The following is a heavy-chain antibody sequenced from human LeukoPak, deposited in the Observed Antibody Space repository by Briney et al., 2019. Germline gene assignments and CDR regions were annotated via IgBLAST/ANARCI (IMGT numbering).Heavy chain of an antibody. V-gene: IGHV4-59*01. CDR3: ARENYSSGWYGIIDY. J-gene: IGHJ4*02. D-gene: IGHD6-19*01. CDR1: GGPTSGYY. Sequence: SEPLSLTCTVSGGPTSGYYWSWIRQPPGKGLEWIGYIYYSGNTNYNPSLKSRVTISVDTSKNQFSLKLSSVTAADTAVYYCARENYSSGWYGIIDYWGQGTVDTVSS. CDR2: IYYSGNT.